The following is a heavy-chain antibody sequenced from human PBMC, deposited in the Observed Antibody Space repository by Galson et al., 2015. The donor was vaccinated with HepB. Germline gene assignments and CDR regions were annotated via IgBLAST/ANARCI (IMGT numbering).Heavy chain of an antibody. Sequence: SLRLSCAASGFTFSSYGMHWVRRAPGKGLEWVAVISYDGSDKYSADSVKGRFTISRDNSKNTLYLQMNSLRAEDTAVYYCAKPRSSGNYYNLKYFDYWGQGTLVAVSS. D-gene: IGHD3-10*01. CDR1: GFTFSSYG. CDR3: AKPRSSGNYYNLKYFDY. J-gene: IGHJ4*02. CDR2: ISYDGSDK. V-gene: IGHV3-30*18.